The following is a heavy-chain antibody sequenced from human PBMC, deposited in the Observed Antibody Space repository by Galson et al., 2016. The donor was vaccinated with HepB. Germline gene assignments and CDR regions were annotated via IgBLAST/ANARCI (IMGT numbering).Heavy chain of an antibody. CDR2: ILYDDSNE. CDR3: AREEAMVQGVRMKIFAGLHHYGMDV. J-gene: IGHJ6*04. CDR1: GFTFSRYG. Sequence: SLRLSCAASGFTFSRYGMHWVRQTPGKGLEWVAGILYDDSNEKYADSAKGRFTISRDNYKNTLNLQMNSLRVEDTATDYCAREEAMVQGVRMKIFAGLHHYGMDVWGKGTTVTVSS. D-gene: IGHD3-10*01. V-gene: IGHV3-33*01.